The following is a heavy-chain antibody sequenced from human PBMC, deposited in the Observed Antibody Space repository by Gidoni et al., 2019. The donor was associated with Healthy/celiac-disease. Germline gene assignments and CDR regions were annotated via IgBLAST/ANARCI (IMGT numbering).Heavy chain of an antibody. D-gene: IGHD3-22*01. J-gene: IGHJ4*02. CDR2: ISGSGGST. CDR1: GFTFSSYA. CDR3: AKDLHQPVVTYFDY. Sequence: EVQLLESGGGLVPPGGSLSLSCAASGFTFSSYAMRWVRQAPGKGLEWVSAISGSGGSTYYADSVKGRFTISRDNSKNTLYLQMNSLRAEDTAVYYCAKDLHQPVVTYFDYWGQGTLVTVSS. V-gene: IGHV3-23*01.